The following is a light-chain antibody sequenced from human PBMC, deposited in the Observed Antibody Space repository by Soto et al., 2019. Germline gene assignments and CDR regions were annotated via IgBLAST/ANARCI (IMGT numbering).Light chain of an antibody. CDR1: SSDVGGYYKY. CDR2: EVS. CDR3: VSYRSSSIL. Sequence: QSALTQPASVSGSPGQSITISCTGSSSDVGGYYKYVSWYQQHPGKAPKLMILEVSHRPSGVSNRFSGSKSGNTASLTISGLQAEDEAHYYCVSYRSSSILFGGGTKLTVL. V-gene: IGLV2-14*01. J-gene: IGLJ2*01.